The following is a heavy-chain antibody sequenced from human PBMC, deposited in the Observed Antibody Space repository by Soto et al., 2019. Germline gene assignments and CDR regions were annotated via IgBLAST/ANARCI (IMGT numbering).Heavy chain of an antibody. CDR1: GGSIISSPDW. CDR2: IYRDGAT. V-gene: IGHV4-39*01. Sequence: QLRLQESGPGLVKPSETLSLICTVSGGSIISSPDWWGWVRQPPGKGPEWIASIYRDGATYYTPSLNSRVTVCVDSSTNQFSLKLTSVTAADTAIYYCARLAGSSFFTYWGQGTRVTVSS. D-gene: IGHD6-6*01. CDR3: ARLAGSSFFTY. J-gene: IGHJ4*02.